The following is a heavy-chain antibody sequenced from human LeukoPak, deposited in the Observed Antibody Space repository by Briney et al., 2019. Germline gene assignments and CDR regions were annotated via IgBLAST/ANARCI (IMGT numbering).Heavy chain of an antibody. Sequence: SETLSLTCTVSAVSISSSSSYWGWIRQSPGKGLEWIGSVYYSGNTYYNPSLKSRVTMSVDTSKNQFSLKLTSVTAADTAVYYCARGGDSSGYEGRFDPWGQGTLVTVSS. J-gene: IGHJ5*02. CDR1: AVSISSSSSY. CDR3: ARGGDSSGYEGRFDP. V-gene: IGHV4-39*07. D-gene: IGHD3-22*01. CDR2: VYYSGNT.